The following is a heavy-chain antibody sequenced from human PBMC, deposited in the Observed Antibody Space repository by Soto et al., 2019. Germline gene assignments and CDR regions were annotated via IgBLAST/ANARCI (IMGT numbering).Heavy chain of an antibody. CDR1: RGSVSSGGYY. V-gene: IGHV4-31*03. CDR2: IYYNGIT. CDR3: ARARFYGSERTVFDF. J-gene: IGHJ4*02. Sequence: QVQLQESGPGLVKPSQTLSLTCTVSRGSVSSGGYYWSWIRQHPGKGLEWIGYIYYNGITDYNPSLKSRLTISVDTSTNQFSLILSSVTAADTAVYYCARARFYGSERTVFDFWGQGTLVNVSS. D-gene: IGHD3-10*01.